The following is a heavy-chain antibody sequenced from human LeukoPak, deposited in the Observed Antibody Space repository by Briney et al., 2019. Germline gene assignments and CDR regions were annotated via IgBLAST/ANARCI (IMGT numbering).Heavy chain of an antibody. Sequence: PSETLSLTCAVYGGSFSGYYWSWIRQPPGKGLEWIGEINHSGSTNYNPSLKSRVTTSVDTSKNQFSLKLSSVTAADTAVYYCARAFRWRYCSGGSCSRGFDYWGQGTLVTVSS. CDR2: INHSGST. CDR1: GGSFSGYY. J-gene: IGHJ4*02. V-gene: IGHV4-34*01. CDR3: ARAFRWRYCSGGSCSRGFDY. D-gene: IGHD2-15*01.